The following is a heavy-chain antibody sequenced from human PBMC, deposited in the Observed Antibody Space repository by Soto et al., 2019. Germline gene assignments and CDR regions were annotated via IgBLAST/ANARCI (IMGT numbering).Heavy chain of an antibody. Sequence: LRLSCAASGFTFSSYSMNWVRQAPGKGLEWVSYISSSSSTIYYADSVKGRFTISRDNAKNSLYLQMNSLRDEDTAVNYRARAEYYGSGIYDSEGQYYYYYGMDVWRQGTTVTVSS. D-gene: IGHD3-10*01. V-gene: IGHV3-48*02. CDR1: GFTFSSYS. J-gene: IGHJ6*02. CDR2: ISSSSSTI. CDR3: ARAEYYGSGIYDSEGQYYYYYGMDV.